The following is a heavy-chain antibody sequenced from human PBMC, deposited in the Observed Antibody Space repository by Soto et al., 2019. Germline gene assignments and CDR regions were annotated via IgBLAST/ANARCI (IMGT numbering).Heavy chain of an antibody. CDR2: IKQDGSEK. Sequence: EVQLVESGGGLVQPGGSLRLSCAASGFTFTSYGMSWVRQAPGKGLEWVANIKQDGSEKYYVDSVKGRFTISRDNAKNSLYLQMNSLRAEDTAVYYCARGLREVDYWGPGTLVTVSS. CDR1: GFTFTSYG. V-gene: IGHV3-7*01. J-gene: IGHJ4*02. CDR3: ARGLREVDY.